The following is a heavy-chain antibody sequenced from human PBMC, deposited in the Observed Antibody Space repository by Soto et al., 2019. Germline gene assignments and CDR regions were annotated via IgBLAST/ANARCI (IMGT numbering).Heavy chain of an antibody. CDR2: TYYRSKWYN. D-gene: IGHD3-3*01. J-gene: IGHJ6*02. CDR3: ARQESDXWSGYYTGPYYYFGMDV. CDR1: GDSVSTNSAA. Sequence: PSQTLSLTCAISGDSVSTNSAAWNWIRQSPSRGLEWLGRTYYRSKWYNDYAVSVKSRITINPDTSKNQFSLQLNSVSPEDTAVYYCARQESDXWSGYYTGPYYYFGMDVWGQGTTVTVSS. V-gene: IGHV6-1*01.